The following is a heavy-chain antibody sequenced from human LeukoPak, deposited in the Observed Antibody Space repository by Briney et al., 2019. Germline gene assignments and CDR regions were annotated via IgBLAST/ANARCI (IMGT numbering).Heavy chain of an antibody. CDR3: AKTRSYYYGMDV. CDR2: ISWNSGSI. CDR1: GFTFDDYA. Sequence: GGSLRLSCAASGFTFDDYAMHWVRQAPGKGLEWVSGISWNSGSIGYADSVKGRFTTSRDNAKNSLYLQMNSLRAEDTALYYCAKTRSYYYGMDVWGQGTTVTVS. V-gene: IGHV3-9*01. J-gene: IGHJ6*02.